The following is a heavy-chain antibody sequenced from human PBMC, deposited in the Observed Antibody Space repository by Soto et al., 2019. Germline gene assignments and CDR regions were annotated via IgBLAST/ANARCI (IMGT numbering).Heavy chain of an antibody. CDR3: ARVGGNWNDDYFDY. V-gene: IGHV1-8*01. D-gene: IGHD1-1*01. CDR1: GYTFSDHD. Sequence: QVQLVQSGAEVKKPGASVKVSCKASGYTFSDHDINWVRQASGQGPEWLGWMNPNSGDTGYAQNFQCRVTMTMDTSKRTAYMELSSLRSEDTAVYYCARVGGNWNDDYFDYWGQGTLVTVSS. CDR2: MNPNSGDT. J-gene: IGHJ4*02.